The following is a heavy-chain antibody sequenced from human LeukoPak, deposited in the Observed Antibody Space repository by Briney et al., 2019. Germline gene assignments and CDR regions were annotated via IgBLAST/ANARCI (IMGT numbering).Heavy chain of an antibody. J-gene: IGHJ3*02. Sequence: GESLKISCKGSGYRFSYYWIAWVRQMPGKGLEWMGIIYPDDSDTRYSPSFQGQVTISADKSINTAYLQWSSLKASDTAMYYCATTVLIAATTSEDAFDIWGQGTMVTVSS. CDR2: IYPDDSDT. CDR3: ATTVLIAATTSEDAFDI. D-gene: IGHD2-15*01. CDR1: GYRFSYYW. V-gene: IGHV5-51*01.